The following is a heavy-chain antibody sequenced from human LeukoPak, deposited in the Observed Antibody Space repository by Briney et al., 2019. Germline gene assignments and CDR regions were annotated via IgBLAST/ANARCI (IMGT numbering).Heavy chain of an antibody. CDR1: GFTFSSYA. CDR3: AKGSGYYGRYYFDY. Sequence: HPGGSLRLSCAASGFTFSSYAMTWVRQAPGKGLEWVSAISGSGGSTYYADSVKGRFTISRDNSKNTVYLQMNSLRAEDTAVYYCAKGSGYYGRYYFDYWGQGTLVTVSS. CDR2: ISGSGGST. V-gene: IGHV3-23*01. J-gene: IGHJ4*02. D-gene: IGHD3-22*01.